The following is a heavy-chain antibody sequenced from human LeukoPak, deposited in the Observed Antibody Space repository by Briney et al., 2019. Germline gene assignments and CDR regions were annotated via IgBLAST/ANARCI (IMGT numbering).Heavy chain of an antibody. CDR2: VYFSGGT. J-gene: IGHJ4*02. CDR1: GGSITSSSSY. D-gene: IGHD6-13*01. CDR3: ASASSSWSYFAY. V-gene: IGHV4-39*01. Sequence: SDTLSLTCTVSGGSITSSSSYWGWLRQPHGNGLVWIGTVYFSGGTYYNPSLKRRVTISADTSKHQFSLQLSSLSAADTAVYYCASASSSWSYFAYWGQGTLVTVSS.